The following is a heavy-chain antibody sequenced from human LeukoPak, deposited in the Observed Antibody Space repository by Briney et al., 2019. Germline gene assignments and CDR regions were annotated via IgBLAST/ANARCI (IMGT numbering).Heavy chain of an antibody. J-gene: IGHJ4*02. D-gene: IGHD1-20*01. CDR1: GGTFSSYA. V-gene: IGHV1-69*04. CDR3: ARGLTGRRDY. CDR2: IIPILGIA. Sequence: ASVTVSCKASGGTFSSYAISWVRPAPGQGLEWMGRIIPILGIANYAQKFQGRVTITADKSTSTAYMELSSLRSEDTAVYYCARGLTGRRDYWGQGTLVTVSS.